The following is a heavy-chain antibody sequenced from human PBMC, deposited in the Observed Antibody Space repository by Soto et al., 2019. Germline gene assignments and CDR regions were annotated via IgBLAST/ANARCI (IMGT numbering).Heavy chain of an antibody. J-gene: IGHJ3*02. CDR1: GGSISSYS. CDR3: ARDRPVRITAYAFDI. V-gene: IGHV4-59*01. Sequence: SETLSLTCTVSGGSISSYSWSWIRQPPGKGLEWIGYMFYSGSTEYNPSLKSRVTISVDTSKNQFSLKLSSVTAADTAVYYCARDRPVRITAYAFDIWGQGTMVTVSS. D-gene: IGHD5-18*01. CDR2: MFYSGST.